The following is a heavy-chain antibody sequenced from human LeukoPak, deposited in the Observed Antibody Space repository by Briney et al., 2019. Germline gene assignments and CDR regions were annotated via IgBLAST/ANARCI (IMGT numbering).Heavy chain of an antibody. CDR3: TTLSYAAAPT. D-gene: IGHD2-2*01. CDR1: GLTFSNAW. Sequence: GGSLRLSCAASGLTFSNAWMSWVRQAPGKGLEWVSRVRSETDGGTTDYAAHVQGRFTISRDDSKNTLYLQMNSLETDDTAVYYCTTLSYAAAPTWGQGTLVTVSS. CDR2: VRSETDGGTT. V-gene: IGHV3-15*01. J-gene: IGHJ5*02.